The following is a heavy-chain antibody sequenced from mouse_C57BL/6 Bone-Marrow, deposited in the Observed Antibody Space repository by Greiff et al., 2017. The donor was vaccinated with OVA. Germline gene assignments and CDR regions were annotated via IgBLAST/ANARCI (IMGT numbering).Heavy chain of an antibody. Sequence: EVKLVESEGGLVQPGSSMKLSCTASGFTFSDYYMAWVRQVPEKGLEWVANINYDGSSTYYLDSLKSRFIISRDNAKNILYLQMSSLKSEDTATYYCARDLHYYGSSLYAMDYWGQGTSVTVSS. CDR1: GFTFSDYY. D-gene: IGHD1-1*01. V-gene: IGHV5-16*01. CDR3: ARDLHYYGSSLYAMDY. J-gene: IGHJ4*01. CDR2: INYDGSST.